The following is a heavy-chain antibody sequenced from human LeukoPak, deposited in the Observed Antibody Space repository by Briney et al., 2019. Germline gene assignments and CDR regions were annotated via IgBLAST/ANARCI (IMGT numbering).Heavy chain of an antibody. CDR1: GFTFSSHY. D-gene: IGHD1-26*01. CDR2: IHSDGRI. J-gene: IGHJ4*02. Sequence: GGSLRLSCAASGFTFSSHYMSWIRQAPGKGLEWVAVIHSDGRIHYAASVKGRFTISRDNAKNSLYLQMNSLRAEDIALYYCAKGGWDGEKYYFDYWGQGTLVTVSS. V-gene: IGHV3-53*05. CDR3: AKGGWDGEKYYFDY.